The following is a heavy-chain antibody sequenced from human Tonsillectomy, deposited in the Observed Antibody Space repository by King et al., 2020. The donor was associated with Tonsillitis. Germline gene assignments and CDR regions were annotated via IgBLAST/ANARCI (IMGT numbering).Heavy chain of an antibody. D-gene: IGHD6-13*01. J-gene: IGHJ4*02. CDR2: IKSKTDGGTT. CDR3: TTDWYSSSLKVDY. V-gene: IGHV3-15*01. Sequence: VQLVESGGGLVKPGGSLRLSCAASGFTFSNAWMSWVRQAPGKGLEWVGRIKSKTDGGTTDYAAPVKGRFTISRDDSKKTLYLQMNSLKTEDTAVYYCTTDWYSSSLKVDYRGQGTLVTVSS. CDR1: GFTFSNAW.